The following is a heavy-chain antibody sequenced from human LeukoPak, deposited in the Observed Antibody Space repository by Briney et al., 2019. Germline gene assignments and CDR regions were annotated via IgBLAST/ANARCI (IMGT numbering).Heavy chain of an antibody. CDR2: IYYSGST. D-gene: IGHD2-21*02. CDR3: AREAYCGGDCYSGDY. Sequence: SETLSLTCTVSGGSMSSSSYYWGWIRQPPGKGLEWIGSIYYSGSTYYNPSLKSRVTISVDTSTNQFSLKLSSVTAADTAVYYCAREAYCGGDCYSGDYWGQGTLVTVSS. V-gene: IGHV4-39*02. J-gene: IGHJ4*02. CDR1: GGSMSSSSYY.